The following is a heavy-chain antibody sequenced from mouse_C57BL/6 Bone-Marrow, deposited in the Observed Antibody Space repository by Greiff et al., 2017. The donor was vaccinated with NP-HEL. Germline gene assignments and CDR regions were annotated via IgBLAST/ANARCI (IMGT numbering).Heavy chain of an antibody. V-gene: IGHV1-69*01. CDR3: ARNWGGYYFDY. J-gene: IGHJ2*01. D-gene: IGHD4-1*01. Sequence: QVQLQQSGAELVMPGASVKLSCKASGYTFTSYWMHWVKQRPGQGLEWIGEIDPSDSYTNYNQQFKGKSTLTVDKSSSTAYMQLSSLTSEDSAVYYCARNWGGYYFDYWGQGTTLTVSS. CDR2: IDPSDSYT. CDR1: GYTFTSYW.